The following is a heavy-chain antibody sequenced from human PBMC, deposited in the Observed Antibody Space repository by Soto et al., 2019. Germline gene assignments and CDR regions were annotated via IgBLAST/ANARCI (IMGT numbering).Heavy chain of an antibody. CDR3: ARGKWEPYYFDY. J-gene: IGHJ4*02. V-gene: IGHV4-38-2*01. D-gene: IGHD1-26*01. Sequence: SEPLSLTCAVPGLSLRSGYSWGWIRQPPGKGLECIGTIFLSGSTYYNPSLKSRVTISVDTSKNQFSLKLNSVTAADTAVYYCARGKWEPYYFDYWGQGTLVTVSS. CDR2: IFLSGST. CDR1: GLSLRSGYS.